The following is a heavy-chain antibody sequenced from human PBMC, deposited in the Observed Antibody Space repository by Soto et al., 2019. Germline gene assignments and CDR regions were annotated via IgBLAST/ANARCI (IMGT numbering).Heavy chain of an antibody. CDR3: ARQRCSGGSCPFDY. J-gene: IGHJ4*02. Sequence: TLSLTCTVSGGSISSSSYYWGWIRQPPGKGLEWIGSIYYSGSTYYNPSLKSRVTISVDTSKNQFSLKLSSVTAADTVVYYCARQRCSGGSCPFDYWGQGTLVTVS. D-gene: IGHD2-15*01. CDR2: IYYSGST. V-gene: IGHV4-39*01. CDR1: GGSISSSSYY.